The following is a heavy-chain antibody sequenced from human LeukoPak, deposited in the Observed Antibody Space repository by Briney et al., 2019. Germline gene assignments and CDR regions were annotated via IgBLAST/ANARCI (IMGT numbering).Heavy chain of an antibody. D-gene: IGHD3-10*01. CDR3: ARVATMVRVPLDALDI. CDR1: GFSVTDNY. V-gene: IGHV3-11*04. Sequence: GGSLRLSCAVSGFSVTDNYMSWVRQAPGKGLEWVSYISRSGSTRYYADSVKGRFTISRDNAKNSLYLQMNSLRAEDTAVYYCARVATMVRVPLDALDIWGQGTMVSVSS. CDR2: ISRSGSTR. J-gene: IGHJ3*02.